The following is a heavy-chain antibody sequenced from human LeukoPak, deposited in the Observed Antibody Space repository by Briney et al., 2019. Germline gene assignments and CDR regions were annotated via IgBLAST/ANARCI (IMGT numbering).Heavy chain of an antibody. J-gene: IGHJ4*02. Sequence: GGSLRLSCAASGFTVSSNYMSWVRQAPGKGLEWVSVIYSGGSTYYADSVKGRFTISRDNAKDSVYLQMNSLRAEDTAMYYCAREDGTYYPIDYWGQGTLVTVSS. V-gene: IGHV3-53*01. D-gene: IGHD1-26*01. CDR1: GFTVSSNY. CDR3: AREDGTYYPIDY. CDR2: IYSGGST.